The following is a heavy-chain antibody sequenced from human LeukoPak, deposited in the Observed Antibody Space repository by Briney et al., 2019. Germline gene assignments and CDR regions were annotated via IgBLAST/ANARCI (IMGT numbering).Heavy chain of an antibody. V-gene: IGHV4-59*01. Sequence: PSETLSLTCAVYGGSFSGYYWSWIRQPPGKGLEWIGWIYYTGTTNYNSSLKSRVTISVDTSRNQFSLRLTSVTAADTAVYYCAKYGDHWNYFDYWGQGTLVTVSS. CDR2: IYYTGTT. CDR1: GGSFSGYY. D-gene: IGHD4-17*01. CDR3: AKYGDHWNYFDY. J-gene: IGHJ4*02.